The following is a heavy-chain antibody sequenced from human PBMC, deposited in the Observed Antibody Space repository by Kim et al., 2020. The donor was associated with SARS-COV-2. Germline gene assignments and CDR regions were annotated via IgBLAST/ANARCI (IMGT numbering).Heavy chain of an antibody. V-gene: IGHV4-31*03. J-gene: IGHJ4*02. CDR2: IYYSGST. CDR3: ARLGRYGDYLIDY. D-gene: IGHD4-17*01. Sequence: SETLSLTCTVSGGSISSGGYYWSRIRQHPGKGLVWIGYIYYSGSTYYNPSLKSRVTISVDTSKNQFFLKLSSVTAADTAVYYCARLGRYGDYLIDYWGQGTLFTVSA. CDR1: GGSISSGGYY.